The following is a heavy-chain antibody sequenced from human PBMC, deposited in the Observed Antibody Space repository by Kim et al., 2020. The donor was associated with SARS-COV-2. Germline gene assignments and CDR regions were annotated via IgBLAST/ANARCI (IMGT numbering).Heavy chain of an antibody. J-gene: IGHJ6*02. CDR2: IIPILGIA. CDR3: ARGSSRSGSYFVNDYYYGMDV. CDR1: GGTFSSYA. V-gene: IGHV1-69*04. D-gene: IGHD1-26*01. Sequence: SVKVSCKASGGTFSSYAISWVRQAPGQGLEWMGRIIPILGIANYAQKFQGRVTITADKSTSTAYMELSSLRSEDTAVYYCARGSSRSGSYFVNDYYYGMDVWGQGTTVTVSS.